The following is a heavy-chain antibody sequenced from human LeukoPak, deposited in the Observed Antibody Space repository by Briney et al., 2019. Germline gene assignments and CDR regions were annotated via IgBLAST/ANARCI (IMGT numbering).Heavy chain of an antibody. D-gene: IGHD2-21*01. CDR3: ARGAYCGGDCYDY. CDR1: GYSITSGHF. V-gene: IGHV4-38-2*01. Sequence: SETLSLTCAVSGYSITSGHFWGWIRQPPGKGLEWIGGIFHSGNTYYNPSLKSRLTISVDTSKNQFSLKLSSLTAADTAVYYCARGAYCGGDCYDYWGQGTLVTVSS. CDR2: IFHSGNT. J-gene: IGHJ4*02.